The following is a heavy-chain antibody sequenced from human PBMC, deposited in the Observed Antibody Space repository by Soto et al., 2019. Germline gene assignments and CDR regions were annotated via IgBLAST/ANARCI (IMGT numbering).Heavy chain of an antibody. Sequence: QVQLQESGPGLVKPSQTLSLTCTVSGGSISSDAHYWSWFRQPPGKGLEWIGYIFSSGSTYYNPSLKSQVSISVDTSKNQFSLKLSSVTAADTAVSFGARGPTVTTDYWGQGALVTVSS. J-gene: IGHJ4*02. V-gene: IGHV4-30-4*01. CDR2: IFSSGST. D-gene: IGHD4-17*01. CDR3: ARGPTVTTDY. CDR1: GGSISSDAHY.